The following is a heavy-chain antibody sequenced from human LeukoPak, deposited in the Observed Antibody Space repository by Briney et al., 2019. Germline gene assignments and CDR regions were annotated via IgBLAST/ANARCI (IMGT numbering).Heavy chain of an antibody. J-gene: IGHJ5*02. CDR1: GFTFSSYA. V-gene: IGHV3-23*01. Sequence: PGGSLRLSCAASGFTFSSYAVSWVRQAPGKGLEWVSAISGSGGSTYYADSVKGRFTISRDNSKNTLYLQMNSLRAEDTAVYYCANAMAVADWFDPWGQGTLVTVSS. D-gene: IGHD6-19*01. CDR2: ISGSGGST. CDR3: ANAMAVADWFDP.